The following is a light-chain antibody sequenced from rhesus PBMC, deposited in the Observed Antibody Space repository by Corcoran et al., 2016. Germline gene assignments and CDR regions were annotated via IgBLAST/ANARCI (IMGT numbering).Light chain of an antibody. CDR3: QTYSSSQLT. Sequence: DIQMTQSPSSLSASVGDTVTITCRASQSISSWSAWYQQKPGKAPKLLIYKASTLQSGVPSRFSGSGSGTVFTRTLSRLHSEDFTTYYCQTYSSSQLTFGQGTKVEIK. CDR2: KAS. CDR1: QSISSW. V-gene: IGKV1-22*01. J-gene: IGKJ1*01.